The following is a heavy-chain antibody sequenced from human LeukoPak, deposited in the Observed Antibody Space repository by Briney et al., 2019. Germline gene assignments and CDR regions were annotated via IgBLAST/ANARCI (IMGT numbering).Heavy chain of an antibody. Sequence: VASVKVSCKASGGTFISYAISWVPQAPGQGLERMGGIIPIFGTANYAQKFQGRVTVTADESTSTAYMELISLRSEDTAVYYCARARQIISHDAFDIWGQGTMVTVSS. D-gene: IGHD3-10*01. J-gene: IGHJ3*02. CDR2: IIPIFGTA. CDR3: ARARQIISHDAFDI. CDR1: GGTFISYA. V-gene: IGHV1-69*13.